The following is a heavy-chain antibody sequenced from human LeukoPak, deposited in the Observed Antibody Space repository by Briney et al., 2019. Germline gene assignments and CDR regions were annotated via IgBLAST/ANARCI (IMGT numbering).Heavy chain of an antibody. J-gene: IGHJ4*02. D-gene: IGHD2-2*03. CDR2: INHSGST. V-gene: IGHV4-34*01. Sequence: PSETLSLTCAVYGGSFSGYYWSWIRQPPGKGLEWIGEINHSGSTNYNPSLKSQVTISVDTSKNQFSLKLSSVTAADTAVYYCARGGYCSITSRQGRFDYWGQGTLVTVSS. CDR1: GGSFSGYY. CDR3: ARGGYCSITSRQGRFDY.